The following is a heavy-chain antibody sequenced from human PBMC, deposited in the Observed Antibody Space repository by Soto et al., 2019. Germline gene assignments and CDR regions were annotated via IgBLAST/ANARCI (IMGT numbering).Heavy chain of an antibody. CDR3: ERFSPAKGLTLVVVALDY. V-gene: IGHV3-21*01. J-gene: IGHJ4*02. D-gene: IGHD3-22*01. CDR1: GFTFSNYN. Sequence: EVQLVESGGGLVKPGGSLRLSCAASGFTFSNYNMNWVRQAPGKGLEWVSSIGSSSTYINYADSVKGRFTISRDNAKSSLSLQMNSLRAEDTAVYYCERFSPAKGLTLVVVALDYWGQGTLVTVSS. CDR2: IGSSSTYI.